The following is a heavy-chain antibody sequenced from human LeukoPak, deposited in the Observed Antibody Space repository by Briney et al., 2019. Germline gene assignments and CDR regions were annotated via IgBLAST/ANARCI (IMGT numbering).Heavy chain of an antibody. CDR2: IRYDGTNK. V-gene: IGHV3-30*02. D-gene: IGHD3-22*01. CDR1: GFTFSSYA. CDR3: AKTYYYDSSGFVDY. Sequence: GGSLRLSCAASGFTFSSYAMHWVRQAPDKGLEWVAFIRYDGTNKYYADSVKGRFTISRDNSKSTLSLQMDSLTAEDTAVYYCAKTYYYDSSGFVDYWGQGTLVTVSS. J-gene: IGHJ4*02.